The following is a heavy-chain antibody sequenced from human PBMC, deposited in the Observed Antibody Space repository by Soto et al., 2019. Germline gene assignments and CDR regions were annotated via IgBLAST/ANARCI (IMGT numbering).Heavy chain of an antibody. CDR2: ISYSGNT. J-gene: IGHJ4*02. Sequence: XDTLCLPCAVSGCSISNFDRSWVRQPPGKGLDWIGYISYSGNTSYNPSLKSRVSISVDTSKNQLSLNLTFVTAADTAVYYCARAPMVLSRSCFDYWAQGTPATVSS. V-gene: IGHV4-59*07. D-gene: IGHD2-8*01. CDR1: GCSISNFD. CDR3: ARAPMVLSRSCFDY.